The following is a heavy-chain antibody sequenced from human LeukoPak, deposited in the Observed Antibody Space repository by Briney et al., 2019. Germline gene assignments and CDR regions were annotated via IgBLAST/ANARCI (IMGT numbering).Heavy chain of an antibody. CDR1: GFTFSSYA. Sequence: PGGSLRLSCAASGFTFSSYAMSWVRQAPGKGLEWVSAISGSGGSTYYADSVKDRFTISRDNSKNTLYLQMNSLRAEDTAVYYCNRRYTIVFWYFDLWGRGTLVTVSS. CDR2: ISGSGGST. J-gene: IGHJ2*01. D-gene: IGHD2/OR15-2a*01. V-gene: IGHV3-23*01. CDR3: NRRYTIVFWYFDL.